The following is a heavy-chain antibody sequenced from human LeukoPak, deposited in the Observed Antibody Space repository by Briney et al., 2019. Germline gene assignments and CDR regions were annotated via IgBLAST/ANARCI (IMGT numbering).Heavy chain of an antibody. CDR2: INPNSGGT. J-gene: IGHJ4*02. CDR3: AREGLGGYAAVDY. D-gene: IGHD3-16*01. Sequence: ASVKVPCKASGYTFTGYYMHWVRQAPGQGLEWMGWINPNSGGTNYAQKFQGRVTMTRDTSISTAYMELSRLRSDDTAVYYCAREGLGGYAAVDYWGQGTLVTVSS. V-gene: IGHV1-2*02. CDR1: GYTFTGYY.